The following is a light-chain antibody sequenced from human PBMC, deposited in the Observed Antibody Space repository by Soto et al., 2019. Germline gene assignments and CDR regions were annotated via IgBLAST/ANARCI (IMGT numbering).Light chain of an antibody. J-gene: IGLJ2*01. Sequence: QSVLTQPASVSGSPGQSITISCTGTSSDVGGYNYVSWYQQHPGKAPKLMIYDVSNRPSGVSNRFSGSKSGNTASLTISGLQAEDEADYYCSSYTCSSTLGVFGGGTQLTVL. CDR2: DVS. V-gene: IGLV2-14*01. CDR3: SSYTCSSTLGV. CDR1: SSDVGGYNY.